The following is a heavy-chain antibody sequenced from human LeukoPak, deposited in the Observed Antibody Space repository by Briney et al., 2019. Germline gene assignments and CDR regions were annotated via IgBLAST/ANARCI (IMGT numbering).Heavy chain of an antibody. CDR2: IYYSGST. D-gene: IGHD3-22*01. CDR1: GGSISSSSYY. V-gene: IGHV4-39*01. CDR3: ARVVTEYYYDSSGYYYVGLGAFDI. J-gene: IGHJ3*02. Sequence: SETLSLTCTVSGGSISSSSYYWGWIRQPPGKGLEWIGSIYYSGSTYYNPSLKSRVTISVDTSKNQFSLKLSSVTAADTAVYYCARVVTEYYYDSSGYYYVGLGAFDIWGQGTMVTVSS.